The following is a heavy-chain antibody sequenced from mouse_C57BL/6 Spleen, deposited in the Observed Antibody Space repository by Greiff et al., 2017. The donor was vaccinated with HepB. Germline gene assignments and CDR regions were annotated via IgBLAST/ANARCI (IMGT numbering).Heavy chain of an antibody. J-gene: IGHJ3*01. CDR3: ARRDYGSSLSWFAY. CDR1: GYTFTSYW. Sequence: QVQLQQPGAELVMPGASVKLSCKASGYTFTSYWMHRVKQRPGQGLEWIGEIDPSDSYTNYNQKFKGKSTLTVDKSSSTAYMQLSSLTSEDSAVYYCARRDYGSSLSWFAYWGQGTLVTVSA. D-gene: IGHD1-1*01. V-gene: IGHV1-69*01. CDR2: IDPSDSYT.